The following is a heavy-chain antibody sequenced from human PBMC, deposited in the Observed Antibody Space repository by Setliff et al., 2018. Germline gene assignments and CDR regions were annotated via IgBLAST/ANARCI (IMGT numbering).Heavy chain of an antibody. CDR1: GGSISSGDHY. Sequence: SETLSLTCTVSGGSISSGDHYWSWIRQHPGKGLEWIGYIYHSGNTYYNPSLKSRVTISVDTSKKQFSLKLSSVTAADTAVYYCARESGLGYGSGSYYFDYWGQGTLVTVSS. D-gene: IGHD3-10*01. V-gene: IGHV4-31*03. J-gene: IGHJ4*02. CDR3: ARESGLGYGSGSYYFDY. CDR2: IYHSGNT.